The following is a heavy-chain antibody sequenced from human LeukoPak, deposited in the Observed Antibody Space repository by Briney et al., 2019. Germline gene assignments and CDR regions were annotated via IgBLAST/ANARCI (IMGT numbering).Heavy chain of an antibody. Sequence: PSETLSLTCTVSGGSISSYYWSWIRQPPGKGLEWIGYIYYSGSTNYNPSLKSRVTISVDTSKNQFSLKLSSVTAADTAVYYCARSMTYDAFDIWGQGTMVTVSS. CDR2: IYYSGST. CDR1: GGSISSYY. CDR3: ARSMTYDAFDI. D-gene: IGHD2-21*01. V-gene: IGHV4-59*01. J-gene: IGHJ3*02.